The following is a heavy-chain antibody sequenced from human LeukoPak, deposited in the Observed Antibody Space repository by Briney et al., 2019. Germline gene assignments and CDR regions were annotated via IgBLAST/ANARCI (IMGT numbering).Heavy chain of an antibody. CDR3: ARRSGIVVAGAFDY. Sequence: GGSLRLSCAASGFTFSSYWMSWVRQAPGKGLEWVANIKQDGSEKYYVDSVKGRFTISRDNAKNSLYLQMNSLRAEDTAVYYCARRSGIVVAGAFDYWGQGTLVTVSS. CDR2: IKQDGSEK. J-gene: IGHJ4*02. D-gene: IGHD6-19*01. CDR1: GFTFSSYW. V-gene: IGHV3-7*03.